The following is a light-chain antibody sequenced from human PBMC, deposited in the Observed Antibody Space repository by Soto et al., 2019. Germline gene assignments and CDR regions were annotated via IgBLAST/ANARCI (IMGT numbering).Light chain of an antibody. CDR3: QQCSNWTPIA. CDR2: DAF. J-gene: IGKJ5*01. CDR1: QSVNYY. Sequence: EIVLTQSPATLSLSPGERATLSCRASQSVNYYLAWYQQKRCQAPRLLIYDAFKRAPGIPARFSGSGSGTDFTLTISSLEPEDLAVYYCQQCSNWTPIALGQGTRLEIK. V-gene: IGKV3-11*01.